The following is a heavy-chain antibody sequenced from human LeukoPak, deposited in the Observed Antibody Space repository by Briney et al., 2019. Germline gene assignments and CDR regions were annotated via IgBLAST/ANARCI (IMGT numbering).Heavy chain of an antibody. CDR3: AKDHSSSWGPDYFDY. V-gene: IGHV3-43*01. Sequence: GGSLRLSCAASGFTFDDYTMHWVRQAPGKGLEWVSLISWDGGSTYYADSVKGRFTISRDNSKNTLYLQMNSLRAEDTAVYYCAKDHSSSWGPDYFDYWGQGTLVTVSS. J-gene: IGHJ4*02. D-gene: IGHD6-6*01. CDR2: ISWDGGST. CDR1: GFTFDDYT.